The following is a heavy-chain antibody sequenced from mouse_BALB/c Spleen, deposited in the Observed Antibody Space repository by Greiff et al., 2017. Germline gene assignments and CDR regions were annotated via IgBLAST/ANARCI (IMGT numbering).Heavy chain of an antibody. V-gene: IGHV14-1*02. CDR2: IDPENGNT. D-gene: IGHD1-1*01. CDR1: GFNIKDYY. CDR3: ARTGSSLFAY. Sequence: EVHLVESGAELVRPGALVKLSCKASGFNIKDYYMHWVKQRPEQGLEWIGWIDPENGNTIYDPKFQGKASITADTSSNTAYLQLSSLTSEDTAVYYCARTGSSLFAYWGQGTLVTVSA. J-gene: IGHJ3*01.